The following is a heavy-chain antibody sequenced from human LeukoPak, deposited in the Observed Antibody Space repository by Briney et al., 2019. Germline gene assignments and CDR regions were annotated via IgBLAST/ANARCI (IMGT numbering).Heavy chain of an antibody. J-gene: IGHJ3*02. V-gene: IGHV1-69*04. Sequence: SVKVSCKASGGTFSSYAISWVRQAPGQGLERMGRIIPILGIANYAQKFQGRVTITADKSTSTAYMELSSLRSEDTAVYYCASTRYSSGWYSYAFDIWGQGTMVTVSS. D-gene: IGHD6-19*01. CDR1: GGTFSSYA. CDR3: ASTRYSSGWYSYAFDI. CDR2: IIPILGIA.